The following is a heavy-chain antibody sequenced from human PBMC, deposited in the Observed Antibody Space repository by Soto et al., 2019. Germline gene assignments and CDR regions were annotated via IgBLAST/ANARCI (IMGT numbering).Heavy chain of an antibody. CDR2: ISGSGGST. CDR1: GFTFSSYA. CDR3: AKDREGATTSPYHFDY. V-gene: IGHV3-23*01. Sequence: GGSLRLSCAASGFTFSSYAMSWVRQAPGKGLEWVSAISGSGGSTYYADSVKGRFTISRDNSKNTLYLQMNSLRAEDTAVYYCAKDREGATTSPYHFDYWGQGSLVTVSS. D-gene: IGHD1-26*01. J-gene: IGHJ4*02.